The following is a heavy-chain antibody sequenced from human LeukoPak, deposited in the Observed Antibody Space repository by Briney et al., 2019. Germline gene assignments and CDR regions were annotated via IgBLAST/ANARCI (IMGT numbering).Heavy chain of an antibody. Sequence: QSGGSLRLSCAGSGFTFSNYEMNWVRQAPGKGLEWVSFISSSGSLIYYADSVKGRFTISRDNAKNSLFLQMNSLRAEDTAVYYCAKRAGDYDSSGYYYPFDYWGQGTLVTVSS. V-gene: IGHV3-48*03. CDR2: ISSSGSLI. CDR3: AKRAGDYDSSGYYYPFDY. D-gene: IGHD3-22*01. CDR1: GFTFSNYE. J-gene: IGHJ4*02.